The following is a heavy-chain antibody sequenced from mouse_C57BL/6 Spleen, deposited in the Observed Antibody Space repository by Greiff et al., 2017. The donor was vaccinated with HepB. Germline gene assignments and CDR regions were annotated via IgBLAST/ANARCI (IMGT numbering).Heavy chain of an antibody. J-gene: IGHJ1*03. CDR3: TRWYYGSSRYFDV. D-gene: IGHD1-1*01. V-gene: IGHV1-15*01. CDR2: IDPENGGT. Sequence: LQESGAELVRPGASVTLSCKASGYTFTDYEMHWVKQTPVHGLEWIGAIDPENGGTAYNQKFKGKAILTADKSSSTAYMELRSLTSEDSAVYYCTRWYYGSSRYFDVWGTGTTVTVSS. CDR1: GYTFTDYE.